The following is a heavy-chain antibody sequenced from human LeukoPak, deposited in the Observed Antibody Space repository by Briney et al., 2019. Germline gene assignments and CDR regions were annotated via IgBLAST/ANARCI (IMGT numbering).Heavy chain of an antibody. CDR1: GFTYSSYW. CDR2: IKEDGSEK. D-gene: IGHD5-12*01. V-gene: IGHV3-7*03. J-gene: IGHJ4*02. CDR3: ARKGYGDY. Sequence: GGSLRLSCAASGFTYSSYWMNWVRQAPGKGLEWVANIKEDGSEKYYVHSVRGRFTISRDNAKNALYLQMNSLRAEDTAVYYCARKGYGDYWGQGTLVTVSS.